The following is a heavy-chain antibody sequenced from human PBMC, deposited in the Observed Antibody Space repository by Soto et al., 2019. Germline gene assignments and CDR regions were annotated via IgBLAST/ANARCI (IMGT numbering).Heavy chain of an antibody. J-gene: IGHJ6*02. CDR1: GFTFSSYA. CDR3: ASPNYYDFWSGYYLPYYYYGMDV. V-gene: IGHV3-30-3*01. CDR2: ISYDGSNK. D-gene: IGHD3-3*01. Sequence: LRLSCAASGFTFSSYAMHWVRQAPGKGLEWVAVISYDGSNKYYADSVKGRFTISRDNSKNTLYLQMNSLRAEDTAVYYCASPNYYDFWSGYYLPYYYYGMDVWGQGTTVTVS.